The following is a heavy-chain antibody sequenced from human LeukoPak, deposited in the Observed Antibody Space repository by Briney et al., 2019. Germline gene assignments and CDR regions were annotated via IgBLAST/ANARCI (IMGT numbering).Heavy chain of an antibody. CDR2: INPNSGGT. V-gene: IGHV1-2*02. Sequence: GASVKVSCKSSGYTFTGYYMHWVRQAPGQGLEWMGWINPNSGGTNYAQKFQGRVTMTRDTSISTAYMELSRLRSDDTAVYYCARIGGSNIDATGIPDDYWGQGTLVTVSS. D-gene: IGHD2/OR15-2a*01. CDR1: GYTFTGYY. CDR3: ARIGGSNIDATGIPDDY. J-gene: IGHJ4*02.